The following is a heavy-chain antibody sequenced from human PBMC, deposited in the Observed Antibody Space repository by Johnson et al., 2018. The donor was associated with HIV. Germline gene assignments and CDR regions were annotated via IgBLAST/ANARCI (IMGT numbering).Heavy chain of an antibody. J-gene: IGHJ3*02. CDR2: IYSGGST. D-gene: IGHD6-19*01. V-gene: IGHV3-53*01. Sequence: VQLVESGGGLIQPGGSLRLSCAASGFTVRSNYMSWVRQAPGKGLEWVSVIYSGGSTNYADSVKGRFTISRDNSKNTLYLQMNSLKAEDTAVYYCVSSGCQRCAFDIWGQGTMVTVSS. CDR3: VSSGCQRCAFDI. CDR1: GFTVRSNY.